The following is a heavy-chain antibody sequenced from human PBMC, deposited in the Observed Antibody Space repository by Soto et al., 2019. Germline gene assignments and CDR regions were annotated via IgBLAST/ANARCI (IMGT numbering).Heavy chain of an antibody. Sequence: EVQLVESGGGLVQPGGSLRLSCAASGFSFTRDWMHWVRQAPGKGLEWVSRVNTDESTTNYADSVKGRFTISRDNAKNTLYLQMNMLSGADTAIYFCARGAFGNYYQDSWGQGTLVTVSP. V-gene: IGHV3-74*01. CDR2: VNTDESTT. CDR3: ARGAFGNYYQDS. CDR1: GFSFTRDW. J-gene: IGHJ4*02. D-gene: IGHD1-26*01.